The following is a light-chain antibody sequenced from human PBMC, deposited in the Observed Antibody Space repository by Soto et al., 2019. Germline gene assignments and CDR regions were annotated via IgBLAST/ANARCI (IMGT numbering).Light chain of an antibody. Sequence: EIVLTQSPGTLSLSPGERATLSCRASQSVSSSYLARYQQKPGQAPRLLIYGASSRATGIPDRFSGSGSGTDFTLTISRLEPEDFAVYYCHQYGSSPPYTCGQGTKLEIK. CDR1: QSVSSSY. V-gene: IGKV3-20*01. J-gene: IGKJ2*01. CDR2: GAS. CDR3: HQYGSSPPYT.